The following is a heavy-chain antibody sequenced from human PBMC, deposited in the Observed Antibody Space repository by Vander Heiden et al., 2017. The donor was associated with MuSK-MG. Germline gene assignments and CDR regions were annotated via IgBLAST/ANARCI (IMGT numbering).Heavy chain of an antibody. CDR1: GGSISNYY. D-gene: IGHD3-10*01. V-gene: IGHV4-59*08. J-gene: IGHJ5*02. CDR2: VFYSGST. Sequence: QVQLQESGPGLVKPSETLSLTCTVSGGSISNYYWSWIRQPPGKGLEWIGYVFYSGSTNYNPSLKSRVTISVDTSKNHFSLKLSSVTAADTAVYYCARHVRWFSDWFDPWGQGTLVTVSS. CDR3: ARHVRWFSDWFDP.